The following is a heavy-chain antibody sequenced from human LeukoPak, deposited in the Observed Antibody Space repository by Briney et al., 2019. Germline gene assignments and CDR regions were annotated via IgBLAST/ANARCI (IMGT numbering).Heavy chain of an antibody. V-gene: IGHV3-7*01. Sequence: GGSLRLSCAASGFTFSSYWMSWVRQAPGKGLEWVANIKQDGSEKYYVDSVKGRFTISRDNAKSSLYLQMNSLRAEDTAVYHCARDDSSGWYYFDYWGQGTLVTVSS. CDR2: IKQDGSEK. CDR3: ARDDSSGWYYFDY. CDR1: GFTFSSYW. J-gene: IGHJ4*02. D-gene: IGHD6-19*01.